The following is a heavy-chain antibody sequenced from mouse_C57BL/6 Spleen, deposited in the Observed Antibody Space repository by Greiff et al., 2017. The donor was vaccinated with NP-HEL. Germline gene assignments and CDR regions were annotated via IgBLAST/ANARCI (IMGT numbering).Heavy chain of an antibody. J-gene: IGHJ2*01. V-gene: IGHV1-52*01. CDR3: ARLDGYYDYFDY. Sequence: VQLQQPGAELVRPGSSVKLSCKASGYTFTSYWMHWVKQRPIQGLEWIGNIDPSDSETHYNQKFKDKATLTVDKSSSTAYMQLSSLTSEDSAVYYCARLDGYYDYFDYWGQGTTLTVSS. CDR2: IDPSDSET. CDR1: GYTFTSYW. D-gene: IGHD2-3*01.